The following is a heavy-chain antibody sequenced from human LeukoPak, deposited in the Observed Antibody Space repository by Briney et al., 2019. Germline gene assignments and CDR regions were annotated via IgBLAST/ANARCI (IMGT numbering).Heavy chain of an antibody. Sequence: GRSLRLSCAASGFTFSSYGMHWVRQAPGKGLEWVAVISYDGSNKYYADSVKGRFTISRDNSKNTLYLQMNSLRAEDTAVYYCAKGIAAREGQDGWFDPWGQGTLVTVSS. V-gene: IGHV3-30*18. D-gene: IGHD6-6*01. CDR2: ISYDGSNK. CDR3: AKGIAAREGQDGWFDP. J-gene: IGHJ5*02. CDR1: GFTFSSYG.